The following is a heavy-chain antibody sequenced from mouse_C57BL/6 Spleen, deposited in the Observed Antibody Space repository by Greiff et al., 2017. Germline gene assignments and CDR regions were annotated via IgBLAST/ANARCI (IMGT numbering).Heavy chain of an antibody. V-gene: IGHV10-1*01. J-gene: IGHJ4*01. CDR2: IRSKSNNYAT. CDR3: VREIYAMDY. Sequence: EVMLVESGGGLVQPKGSLKLSCAASGFSFNTSAMNWVRQAPGTGLEWVARIRSKSNNYATYYADSVKDRFTISRDVSESMLYLQMNNLKTEDTAMYYCVREIYAMDYWGQGTSVTVSS. CDR1: GFSFNTSA.